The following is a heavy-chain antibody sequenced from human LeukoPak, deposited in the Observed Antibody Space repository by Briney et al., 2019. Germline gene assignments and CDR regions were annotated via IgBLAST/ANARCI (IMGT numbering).Heavy chain of an antibody. Sequence: QSGGSLRLSCAASGFTFSSYTMHWVRQAPGKGLEWVAVISYDGSNKYYADSVKGRFTISRDNSKNTLYLQMNSLRAEDTAVYYCAREVAAAGYFDYWGQGTLVTVSS. V-gene: IGHV3-30-3*01. CDR1: GFTFSSYT. J-gene: IGHJ4*02. D-gene: IGHD6-13*01. CDR3: AREVAAAGYFDY. CDR2: ISYDGSNK.